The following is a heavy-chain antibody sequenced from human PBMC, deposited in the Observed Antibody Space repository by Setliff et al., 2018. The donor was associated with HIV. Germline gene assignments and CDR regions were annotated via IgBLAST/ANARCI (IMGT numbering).Heavy chain of an antibody. CDR3: ASMERGSGFSNRNYFDS. CDR2: IYYSGST. V-gene: IGHV4-59*11. CDR1: GGSSSSHY. D-gene: IGHD6-19*01. J-gene: IGHJ4*02. Sequence: SETLSLTCTVSGGSSSSHYWSWIRQPPGKGLEWIVSIYYSGSTNYNPSLKSRVTISVDTSNNQFSLKLSSVTAADTSVYYCASMERGSGFSNRNYFDSWGQETLVTVSS.